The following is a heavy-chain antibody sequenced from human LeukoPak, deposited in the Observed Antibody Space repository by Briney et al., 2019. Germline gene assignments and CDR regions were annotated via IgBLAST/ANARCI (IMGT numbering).Heavy chain of an antibody. CDR2: IYYSGST. Sequence: PSETLSLTCTVSGGSISSGGYYWSWIRQHPGKGLEWIGYIYYSGSTYYNSSLKSRVTISVDTSKNQFSLKLSSVTAADTAVYYCARGGPIVVVPAAIRFDPWGQGTLVTVSS. CDR1: GGSISSGGYY. D-gene: IGHD2-2*01. CDR3: ARGGPIVVVPAAIRFDP. V-gene: IGHV4-30-4*08. J-gene: IGHJ5*02.